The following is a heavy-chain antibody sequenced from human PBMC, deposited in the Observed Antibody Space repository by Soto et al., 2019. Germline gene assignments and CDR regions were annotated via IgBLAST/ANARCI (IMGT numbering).Heavy chain of an antibody. CDR1: GFTFSTYN. J-gene: IGHJ4*02. CDR3: AREDGIVGATSAFDY. D-gene: IGHD1-26*01. V-gene: IGHV3-21*01. Sequence: EVLLVESGGGLVKPGGSLRLSCAASGFTFSTYNMNWVRQAPGKGLEWVSSINGRGNYIYYTDAVKGRFTISRDNAKTSLYLQMNSLRAEDTSVYYCAREDGIVGATSAFDYCGQGTLVTVSS. CDR2: INGRGNYI.